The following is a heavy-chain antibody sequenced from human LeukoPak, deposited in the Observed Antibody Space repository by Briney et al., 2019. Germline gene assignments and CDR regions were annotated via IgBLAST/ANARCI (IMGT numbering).Heavy chain of an antibody. D-gene: IGHD6-25*01. J-gene: IGHJ4*02. CDR1: GGSFSGYY. CDR3: AGSTSPYYFGY. V-gene: IGHV4-34*01. CDR2: INHSGST. Sequence: SETLSLTCAVYGGSFSGYYWSWIRQPPGKGLEWIGEINHSGSTNYNPSLKSRVTISVDTSKNQFSLKLSSVTAADTAVYYCAGSTSPYYFGYWGQGTLVTVSS.